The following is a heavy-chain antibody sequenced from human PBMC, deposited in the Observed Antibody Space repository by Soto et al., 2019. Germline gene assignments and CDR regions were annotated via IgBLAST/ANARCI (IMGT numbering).Heavy chain of an antibody. CDR3: AMGPYNYAYYFDY. Sequence: QVRLVQSGAEVKKPGSALKVSCKASGGTFNSYGISWVRQAPGQGLEWLGGIIPVFGTVNYAQKFQGRVTSTADESTSTAYVELSSLRSEDTAVCYCAMGPYNYAYYFDYWGQGTLVTVSS. D-gene: IGHD3-16*01. J-gene: IGHJ4*02. CDR2: IIPVFGTV. CDR1: GGTFNSYG. V-gene: IGHV1-69*01.